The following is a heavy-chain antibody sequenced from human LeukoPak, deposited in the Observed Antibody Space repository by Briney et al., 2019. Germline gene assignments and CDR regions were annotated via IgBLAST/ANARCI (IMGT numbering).Heavy chain of an antibody. D-gene: IGHD2-21*01. CDR1: GFTVSSNY. Sequence: GGSLRLSCAASGFTVSSNYMSWVRQAPGKGLEWVSSLSDSGSPYYADPVKGRFTISRDNSKNTLHLHLNSLRVEDTAVYYCAKDPETYSSRWFDSWGQGTLVTVSS. V-gene: IGHV3-53*01. CDR3: AKDPETYSSRWFDS. J-gene: IGHJ5*01. CDR2: LSDSGSP.